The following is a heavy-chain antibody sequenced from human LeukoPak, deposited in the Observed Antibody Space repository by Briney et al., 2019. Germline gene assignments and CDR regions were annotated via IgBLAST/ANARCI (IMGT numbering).Heavy chain of an antibody. CDR2: ISHSGST. Sequence: SETLSLTCAVYGGSFSGYYWSWIRQPPGKGLEWIGEISHSGSTNYNPSLKSRVTISVDTSKNQFSLKLSSVTAADTAVYYCARALGWFDPWGQGTLVTVSS. CDR3: ARALGWFDP. J-gene: IGHJ5*02. CDR1: GGSFSGYY. V-gene: IGHV4-34*01.